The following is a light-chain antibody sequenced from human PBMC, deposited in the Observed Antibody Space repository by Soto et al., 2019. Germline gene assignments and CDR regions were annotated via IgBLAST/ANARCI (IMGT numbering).Light chain of an antibody. V-gene: IGLV2-14*01. CDR1: SSDVGGYNY. CDR2: ASS. CDR3: CSFAGTNSFV. Sequence: QSVLTQPASVSGSPGQSITISCTGTSSDVGGYNYVSWYQHHPGKAPRLMIYASSNRPSGVSHRFSGSRSGNTASLTISGLQADDEADYYCCSFAGTNSFVFGTGTKLTVL. J-gene: IGLJ1*01.